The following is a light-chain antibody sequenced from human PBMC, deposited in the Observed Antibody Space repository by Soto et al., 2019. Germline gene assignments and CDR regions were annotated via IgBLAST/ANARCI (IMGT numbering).Light chain of an antibody. CDR1: SSNIGTNA. V-gene: IGLV1-44*01. J-gene: IGLJ1*01. CDR2: SNH. CDR3: AAWDDSLNGHYV. Sequence: QSVRTQPPSASGTPGQRVTNSCSGSSSNIGTNAVNWYQQLPGTAPKLLIYSNHRRPSGVPDRFSGSKSGTSASLAISGLQSEDEADYYCAAWDDSLNGHYVFGTGTKLTVL.